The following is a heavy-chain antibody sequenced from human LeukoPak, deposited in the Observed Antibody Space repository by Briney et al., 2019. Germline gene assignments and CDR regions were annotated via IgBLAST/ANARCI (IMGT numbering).Heavy chain of an antibody. D-gene: IGHD3-3*01. J-gene: IGHJ4*02. CDR1: GYTFTGYY. CDR2: INPNSGGT. V-gene: IGHV1-2*04. Sequence: ASVKVSCKASGYTFTGYYMHWVRQAPGQGLGWMGWINPNSGGTNYAQKFQGWVTMTRDTSISTAYMELSRLRSDDTAVYYCARGSHYDFWSGYYRHFDYWGQGTLVTVSS. CDR3: ARGSHYDFWSGYYRHFDY.